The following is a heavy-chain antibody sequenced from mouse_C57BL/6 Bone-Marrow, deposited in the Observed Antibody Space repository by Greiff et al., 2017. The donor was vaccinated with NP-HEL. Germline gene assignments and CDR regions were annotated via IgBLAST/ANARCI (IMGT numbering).Heavy chain of an antibody. CDR2: IYPGSGST. CDR3: ARGHDGYDWFAY. V-gene: IGHV1-55*01. D-gene: IGHD2-3*01. Sequence: QVQLQQSGAELVKPGASVKMSCKASGYTFTSYWITWVKQRPGQGLEWIGDIYPGSGSTNYNEKFKSKATLTVDTSSSTAYMQLSSLTSEDSAVYYCARGHDGYDWFAYWGQGTLVTVSA. J-gene: IGHJ3*01. CDR1: GYTFTSYW.